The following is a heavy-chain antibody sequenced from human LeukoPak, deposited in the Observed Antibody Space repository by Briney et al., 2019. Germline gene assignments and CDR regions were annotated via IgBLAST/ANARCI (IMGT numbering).Heavy chain of an antibody. J-gene: IGHJ4*02. CDR1: GGSISSSNW. D-gene: IGHD6-13*01. CDR2: IYHSGST. V-gene: IGHV4-4*02. CDR3: ARVEYEQQLVFDY. Sequence: SETLSLTCAVSGGSISSSNWWSWVRQPPGKGLEWIGEIYHSGSTNYNPSLKSRVTISVDKSKNQFSLKLSSVTVADTAVYYCARVEYEQQLVFDYWGQGTLVTVSS.